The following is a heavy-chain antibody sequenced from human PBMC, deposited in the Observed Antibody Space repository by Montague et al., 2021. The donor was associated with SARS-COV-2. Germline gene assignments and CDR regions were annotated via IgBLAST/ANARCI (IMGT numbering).Heavy chain of an antibody. CDR1: GFTFSSYS. CDR2: MSNSNRYI. V-gene: IGHV3-21*01. Sequence: SLRLSCAASGFTFSSYSMNWVRQAPGKGLEWVSSMSNSNRYIYYADSVKGRFTISRDNAKNSLYLQMNSLRAEDTAVYYCARAAWGYYDSSSYLDYWGQGTLVTVSS. D-gene: IGHD3-22*01. CDR3: ARAAWGYYDSSSYLDY. J-gene: IGHJ4*02.